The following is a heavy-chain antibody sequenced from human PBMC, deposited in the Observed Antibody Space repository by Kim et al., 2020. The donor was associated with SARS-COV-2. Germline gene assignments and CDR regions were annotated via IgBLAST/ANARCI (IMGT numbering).Heavy chain of an antibody. D-gene: IGHD5-18*01. V-gene: IGHV3-49*04. CDR3: TRDPFDDPIVAAMVSRPLYYYYMDV. J-gene: IGHJ6*03. Sequence: GGSLRLSCTASGFTFGDYAMSWVRQAPGKGLEWVGFIRSKAYGGTTEYAASVKGRFTISRDDSKSIAYLQMNSLKTEDTAVYYCTRDPFDDPIVAAMVSRPLYYYYMDVWGKGTTVTVSS. CDR1: GFTFGDYA. CDR2: IRSKAYGGTT.